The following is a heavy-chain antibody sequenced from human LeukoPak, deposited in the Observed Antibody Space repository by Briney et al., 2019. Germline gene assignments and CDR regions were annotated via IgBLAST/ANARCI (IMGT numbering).Heavy chain of an antibody. Sequence: PGGSLRPSCSASGFTFSSHAMHWVRQAPGKGLEYVSAISSNGGTTYYADSVKGKFTISRDNSKSTLYLQMSSLRAEDTAVYYCVKAVLGQWLASDYWGQGTLVTVSS. J-gene: IGHJ4*02. D-gene: IGHD6-19*01. CDR1: GFTFSSHA. CDR2: ISSNGGTT. V-gene: IGHV3-64D*06. CDR3: VKAVLGQWLASDY.